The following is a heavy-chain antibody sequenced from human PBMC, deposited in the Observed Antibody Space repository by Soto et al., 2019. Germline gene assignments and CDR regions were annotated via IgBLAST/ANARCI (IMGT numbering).Heavy chain of an antibody. CDR3: TRAWYSSIGFDP. J-gene: IGHJ5*02. V-gene: IGHV3-15*01. D-gene: IGHD6-13*01. CDR1: GFPFSNAW. CDR2: IKSKTDGGTI. Sequence: GGSLSLSCAASGFPFSNAWMSWVRQAPGKGLEWVGRIKSKTDGGTIEYAAPVKGRFTISRDDSKDIAYLQMNSLKTEDTAVYYCTRAWYSSIGFDPWGQGTLVTVSS.